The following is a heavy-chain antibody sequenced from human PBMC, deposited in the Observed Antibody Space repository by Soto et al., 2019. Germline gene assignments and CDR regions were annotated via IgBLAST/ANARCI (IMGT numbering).Heavy chain of an antibody. CDR1: GFNFSAYG. D-gene: IGHD1-26*01. J-gene: IGHJ4*02. Sequence: QVQLVESGGGGVQPGRSLRLSCAASGFNFSAYGMHWFRQSPGTGLELVALLSFDASKKYYADSVKGRFTISRDTSRNTLYLQMNSLRVEATAVYYCRVGVADWGQGTRVTVSS. CDR2: LSFDASKK. CDR3: RVGVAD. V-gene: IGHV3-30*03.